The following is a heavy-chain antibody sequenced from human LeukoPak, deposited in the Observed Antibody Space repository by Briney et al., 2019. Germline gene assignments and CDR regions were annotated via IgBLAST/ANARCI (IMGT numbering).Heavy chain of an antibody. CDR2: ISGSGGST. Sequence: GGSLRLSCAASGFTFSSYGMSWVRQAPGKGLEWVSAISGSGGSTYYADSVKGRFTISRDNSKNTLYLQMNSLRAEDTAVYYCAKGGGSYSLIYYYYYMDVWGKGTTVTVSS. CDR1: GFTFSSYG. D-gene: IGHD1-26*01. V-gene: IGHV3-23*01. J-gene: IGHJ6*03. CDR3: AKGGGSYSLIYYYYYMDV.